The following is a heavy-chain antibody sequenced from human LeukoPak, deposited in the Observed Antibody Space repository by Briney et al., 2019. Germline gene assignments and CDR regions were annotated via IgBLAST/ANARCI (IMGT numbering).Heavy chain of an antibody. J-gene: IGHJ4*02. D-gene: IGHD5-12*01. CDR3: AKFPAWVPPVATTDSPFGY. CDR2: ISYDGSNK. Sequence: GGSLRLSCAASGFTFSSYGMHWIRQAPGKGLEWVAVISYDGSNKYYADSVKGRFTISRDNSKNTLYLQMNSLRAEDTAVYYCAKFPAWVPPVATTDSPFGYWGQGTLVTVSS. CDR1: GFTFSSYG. V-gene: IGHV3-30*18.